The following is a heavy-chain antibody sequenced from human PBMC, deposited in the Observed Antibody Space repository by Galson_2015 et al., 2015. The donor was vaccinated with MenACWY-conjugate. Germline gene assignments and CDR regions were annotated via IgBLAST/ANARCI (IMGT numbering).Heavy chain of an antibody. J-gene: IGHJ4*02. Sequence: SLRLSCAASGFTFSNYAMSWVRQAPGRGLEWVSTISGNGGATYYTDSVKGRFTISRDDSKNTLYLQMNTLRAEDTAVYFCAAPSGGSTVWYLSWGHNFWGQGTLVTVSS. CDR3: AAPSGGSTVWYLSWGHNF. D-gene: IGHD6-19*01. CDR2: ISGNGGAT. CDR1: GFTFSNYA. V-gene: IGHV3-23*01.